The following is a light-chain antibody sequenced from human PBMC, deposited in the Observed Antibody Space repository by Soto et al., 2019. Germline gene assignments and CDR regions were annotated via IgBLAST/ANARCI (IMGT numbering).Light chain of an antibody. CDR3: CSYAGSYTHV. J-gene: IGLJ1*01. CDR1: SSDVGAYNF. Sequence: QSALTQPRSVSGSPGQSVTISCTGTSSDVGAYNFVSWYQQHPGKAPTLIIYDVTKWPSGVPHRLSGSKSGNTASLTISGLQAEDEAEYYCCSYAGSYTHVFGTGTKVTVL. CDR2: DVT. V-gene: IGLV2-11*01.